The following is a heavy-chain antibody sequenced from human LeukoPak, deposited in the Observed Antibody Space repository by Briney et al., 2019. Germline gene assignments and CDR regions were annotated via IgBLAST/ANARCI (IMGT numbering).Heavy chain of an antibody. Sequence: PGGSRRLSCAASGFTFSDYYMSWIRQAPGKGLEWVSYISSSGSTIYYADSVKGRFTISRDNAKNSLYLQMNSLRAEDTAVYYCAREGYSSSSPYYYYGMDVWGQGTTVTVSS. CDR3: AREGYSSSSPYYYYGMDV. V-gene: IGHV3-11*01. CDR2: ISSSGSTI. D-gene: IGHD6-6*01. CDR1: GFTFSDYY. J-gene: IGHJ6*02.